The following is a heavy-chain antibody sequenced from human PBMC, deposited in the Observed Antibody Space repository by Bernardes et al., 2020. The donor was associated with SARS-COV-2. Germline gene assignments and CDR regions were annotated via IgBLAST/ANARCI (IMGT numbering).Heavy chain of an antibody. CDR2: INHSGST. CDR1: GGSFSSYY. J-gene: IGHJ2*01. Sequence: LSLTCAVYGGSFSSYYWSWIRQPPGKGLEWIGEINHSGSTNYNPSLKSRVTISLDTSKNQFSLKLSSVTAADTAVYYCARVRRTTSGRVYWYFDLWGRGTLVTVSS. CDR3: ARVRRTTSGRVYWYFDL. D-gene: IGHD3-10*01. V-gene: IGHV4-34*01.